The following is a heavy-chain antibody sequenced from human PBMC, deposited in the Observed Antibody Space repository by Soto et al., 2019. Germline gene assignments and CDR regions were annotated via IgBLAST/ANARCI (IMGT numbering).Heavy chain of an antibody. J-gene: IGHJ5*02. D-gene: IGHD3-3*01. CDR1: GGSSSGYY. Sequence: PSETLSLTCAVYGGSSSGYYWSWIRQPPGKGLEWIGEINHSGSTNYNPSLKSRVTISVDTSKNQFSLKLSSVTAADTAVYYCARGAEYYDFWSGSNWFDPWGQGTLVTVSS. CDR2: INHSGST. V-gene: IGHV4-34*01. CDR3: ARGAEYYDFWSGSNWFDP.